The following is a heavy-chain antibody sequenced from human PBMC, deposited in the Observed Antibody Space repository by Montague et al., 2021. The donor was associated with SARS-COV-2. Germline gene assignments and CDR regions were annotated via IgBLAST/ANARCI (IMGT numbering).Heavy chain of an antibody. CDR1: GGSISSSNYY. CDR2: MYYSGST. Sequence: SETLSLTCTVSGGSISSSNYYWGWIRQPPGKGLEWIGNMYYSGSTYYNRSLKSRVTISIDTSKNQFSLKLSSVTAADTAVYYCARDDIVLQGVTKGMDVWGQGTTVTVSS. D-gene: IGHD3-10*01. J-gene: IGHJ6*02. CDR3: ARDDIVLQGVTKGMDV. V-gene: IGHV4-39*07.